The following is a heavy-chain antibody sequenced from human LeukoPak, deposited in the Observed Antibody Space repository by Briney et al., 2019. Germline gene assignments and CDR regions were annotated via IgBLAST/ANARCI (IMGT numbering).Heavy chain of an antibody. D-gene: IGHD3-16*01. CDR2: IWYDGSNK. CDR3: ARAGGVTEYYFDY. CDR1: GFTLSSYG. J-gene: IGHJ4*02. V-gene: IGHV3-33*01. Sequence: PGGSLRLSCAASGFTLSSYGMHWVRQAPGKGLEWVAVIWYDGSNKYYADSVKGRFTISRDNSKNTLYLQMNSLRAEDTAVYYCARAGGVTEYYFDYWGQGTLVTVSS.